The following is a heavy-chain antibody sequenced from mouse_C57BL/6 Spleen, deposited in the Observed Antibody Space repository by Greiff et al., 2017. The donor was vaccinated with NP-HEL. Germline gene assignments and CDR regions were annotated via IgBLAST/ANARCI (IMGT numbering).Heavy chain of an antibody. J-gene: IGHJ3*01. V-gene: IGHV5-17*01. Sequence: EVKLMESGGGLVKPGGSLKLSCAASGFTFSDYGMHWVRQAPEKGLEWVAYISSGSSTIYYADTVKGRFTISRDNAKNTLFLQMTSLRSEDTAMYYCAKSFNDYDEAWFAYWGQGTLVTVSA. CDR3: AKSFNDYDEAWFAY. CDR1: GFTFSDYG. CDR2: ISSGSSTI. D-gene: IGHD2-4*01.